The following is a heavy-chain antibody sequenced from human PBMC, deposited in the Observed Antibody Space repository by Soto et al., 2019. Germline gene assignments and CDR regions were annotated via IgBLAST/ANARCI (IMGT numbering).Heavy chain of an antibody. D-gene: IGHD7-27*01. CDR3: ARGPRNWGVDY. V-gene: IGHV1-8*01. Sequence: QVQLVQSGAEVKKPGASVKVSCKAAAYTFTSYDINWVRQATGQDFEWMGWMNPNNGNTAYAQKFQGXXTXTXXTSKSTDFMELSSLTSEDTAVYYCARGPRNWGVDYWGQGTLVTVSS. CDR2: MNPNNGNT. J-gene: IGHJ4*02. CDR1: AYTFTSYD.